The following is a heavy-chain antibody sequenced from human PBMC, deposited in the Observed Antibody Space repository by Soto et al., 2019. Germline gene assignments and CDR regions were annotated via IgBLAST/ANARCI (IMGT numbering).Heavy chain of an antibody. CDR3: AREAIKLWEYYHYGMDX. V-gene: IGHV4-38-2*02. J-gene: IGHJ6*02. CDR1: GYSISSGYY. D-gene: IGHD5-18*01. Sequence: AETLSLTCAVSGYSISSGYYWGWIRQPPGKGLEWIGSIYHSGSTYYNPSLKSRFTISVDTSKNQFSLKLSSVTAADTAVYYCAREAIKLWEYYHYGMDXWGQGTRVTVS. CDR2: IYHSGST.